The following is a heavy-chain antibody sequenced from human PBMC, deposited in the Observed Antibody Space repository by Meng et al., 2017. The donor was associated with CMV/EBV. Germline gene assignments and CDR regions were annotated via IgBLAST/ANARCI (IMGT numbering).Heavy chain of an antibody. V-gene: IGHV4-34*08. CDR3: AYYDILTGLRN. D-gene: IGHD3-9*01. CDR2: INHSGST. CDR1: GFTFSGYA. Sequence: ESLKISCAASGFTFSGYAMSWVRQAPGKGLEWIGEINHSGSTNYNPSLKSRVTISVDTSKNQFSLKLSSVTAADTAAYYCAYYDILTGLRNWGQGTLVTVSS. J-gene: IGHJ4*02.